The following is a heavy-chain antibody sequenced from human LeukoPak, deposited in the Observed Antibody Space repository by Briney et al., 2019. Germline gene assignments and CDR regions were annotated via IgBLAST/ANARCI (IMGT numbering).Heavy chain of an antibody. CDR1: GFTVSSNY. V-gene: IGHV3-66*01. J-gene: IGHJ4*02. CDR2: IYSAGST. D-gene: IGHD6-6*01. Sequence: GGSLRLSCAASGFTVSSNYMSWVRQAPGKGLEWVSIIYSAGSTYYADSVKGRFTISRDNSKNTLYLQMNSLRAEDTAVYYCARDYGSSSVPGYWGQGTLVTVSS. CDR3: ARDYGSSSVPGY.